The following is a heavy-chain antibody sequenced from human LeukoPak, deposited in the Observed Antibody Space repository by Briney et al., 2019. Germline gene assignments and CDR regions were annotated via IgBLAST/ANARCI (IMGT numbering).Heavy chain of an antibody. J-gene: IGHJ4*02. D-gene: IGHD1-26*01. V-gene: IGHV3-15*01. CDR2: IKSKTDGGTT. Sequence: KTGGSPRLSCAASGFTFSNAWMSWVRQAPGKGLEWVGRIKSKTDGGTTDYAAPVKGRFTISRDDSKNTLYLQMNSLKTEDTAVYYCTTDVPNIVGATGGFDYWGQGTLVTVSS. CDR1: GFTFSNAW. CDR3: TTDVPNIVGATGGFDY.